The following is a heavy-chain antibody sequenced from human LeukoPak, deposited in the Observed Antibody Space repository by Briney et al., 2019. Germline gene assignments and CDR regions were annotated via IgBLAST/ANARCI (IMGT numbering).Heavy chain of an antibody. CDR2: IIPIFGTA. Sequence: SVKVSCKASGGTFSSYAISWVRRAPGQGLEWMGGIIPIFGTANYAQKFQGRVTITADESTSTAYMELSSLRSEDTAVYYCARAGVVVAATFWFDPWGQGTLVTVSS. V-gene: IGHV1-69*13. CDR1: GGTFSSYA. CDR3: ARAGVVVAATFWFDP. D-gene: IGHD2-15*01. J-gene: IGHJ5*02.